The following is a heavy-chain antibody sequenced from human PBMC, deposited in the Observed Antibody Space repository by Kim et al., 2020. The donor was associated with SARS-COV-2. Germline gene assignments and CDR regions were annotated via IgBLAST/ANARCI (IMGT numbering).Heavy chain of an antibody. CDR2: INTNTGNP. CDR3: ASGYSGSLRAFDY. D-gene: IGHD5-12*01. CDR1: GYTFTSYA. J-gene: IGHJ4*02. Sequence: ASVKVSCKASGYTFTSYAMNWVRQAPGQGLEWMGWINTNTGNPTYAQGFTGRFVFSSDTSVSTAYLQISSLKAEDTAVYYCASGYSGSLRAFDYWGQGTLVTVSS. V-gene: IGHV7-4-1*02.